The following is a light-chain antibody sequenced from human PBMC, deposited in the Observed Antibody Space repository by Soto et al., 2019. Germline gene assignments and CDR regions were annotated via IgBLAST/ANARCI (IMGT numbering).Light chain of an antibody. Sequence: DIQMTQSPSTLSASIGDTVIITCRASQSINSWLAWYQQKPGKAPKLLIHKASTLESGVPSRFSGSESGTEFPLTISSLQTDDFATFYCQQYARFPYTFGQGTKLEIK. V-gene: IGKV1-5*03. CDR2: KAS. J-gene: IGKJ2*01. CDR3: QQYARFPYT. CDR1: QSINSW.